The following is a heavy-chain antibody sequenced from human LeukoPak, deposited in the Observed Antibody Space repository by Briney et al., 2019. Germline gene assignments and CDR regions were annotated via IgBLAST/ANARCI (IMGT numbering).Heavy chain of an antibody. CDR3: ARSGDYSSGWYHDAFDI. D-gene: IGHD6-19*01. CDR1: GFTVSSNY. J-gene: IGHJ3*02. V-gene: IGHV3-21*01. Sequence: GGSLRLSCAASGFTVSSNYMSWVRQAPGKGLEWVSSISSSSSYIYYADSVKGRFTISRDNAKNSLYLQMNSLRAEDTAVYYCARSGDYSSGWYHDAFDIWGQGTMVTVSS. CDR2: ISSSSSYI.